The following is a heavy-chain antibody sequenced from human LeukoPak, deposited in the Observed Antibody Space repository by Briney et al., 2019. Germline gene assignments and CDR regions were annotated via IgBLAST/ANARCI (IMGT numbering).Heavy chain of an antibody. CDR3: ARGAGSSSAYYYYYYYMDV. CDR1: GYTFTTYD. Sequence: GASVKVSYKASGYTFTTYDINWVRQATGQGLEWMGWMNPNSGSTGYAQKFQGRVSITRNTSISTAYMELSSLRSEDTAVYYCARGAGSSSAYYYYYYYMDVWGKGTTVTVSS. D-gene: IGHD6-6*01. J-gene: IGHJ6*03. V-gene: IGHV1-8*03. CDR2: MNPNSGST.